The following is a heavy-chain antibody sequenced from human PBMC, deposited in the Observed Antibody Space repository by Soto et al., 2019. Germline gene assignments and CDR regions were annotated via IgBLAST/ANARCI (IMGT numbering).Heavy chain of an antibody. D-gene: IGHD6-6*01. Sequence: PGVPHQNWKRGSGDNCISYCSGWMLQIPGKGLEWMGIIYPGDSDTRYSPSFQGQVTISADKSISTAYLQWSSLKASDTAMYYCASSSSSGVYYSYGMDVWGQGTTVTVSS. CDR1: GDNCISYC. V-gene: IGHV5-51*01. CDR2: IYPGDSDT. CDR3: ASSSSSGVYYSYGMDV. J-gene: IGHJ6*02.